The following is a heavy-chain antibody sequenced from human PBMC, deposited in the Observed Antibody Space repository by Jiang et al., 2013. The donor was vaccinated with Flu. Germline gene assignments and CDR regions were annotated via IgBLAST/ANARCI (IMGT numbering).Heavy chain of an antibody. CDR3: AREGVGYSYGSDYYYGMDV. CDR2: INPNSGGT. D-gene: IGHD5-18*01. Sequence: SGAEVKKPGASVKVSCKASGYTFTGYYMHWVRQAPGQGLEWMGWINPNSGGTNYAQKFQGRVTMTRDTSISTAYMELSRLRSDDTAVYYCAREGVGYSYGSDYYYGMDVWGQGTTVTVSS. CDR1: GYTFTGYY. V-gene: IGHV1-2*02. J-gene: IGHJ6*02.